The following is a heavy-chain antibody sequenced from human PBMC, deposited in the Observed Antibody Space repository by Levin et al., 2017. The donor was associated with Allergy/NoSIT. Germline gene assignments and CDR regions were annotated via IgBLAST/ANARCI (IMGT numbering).Heavy chain of an antibody. CDR2: IYYSGST. V-gene: IGHV4-59*08. CDR3: ARYMPRPDTNRAVLGFDC. Sequence: SETLSLTCNVSGGSISGYYWGWIRQPPGKGLEWIGFIYYSGSTSYNASLRSRVTISVDTSNNHFSLDLSSVTAADTAMYYCARYMPRPDTNRAVLGFDCWGQGTLVTVSS. D-gene: IGHD1-14*01. J-gene: IGHJ4*02. CDR1: GGSISGYY.